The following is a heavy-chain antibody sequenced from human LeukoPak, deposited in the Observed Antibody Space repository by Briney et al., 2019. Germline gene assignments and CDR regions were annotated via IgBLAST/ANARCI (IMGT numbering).Heavy chain of an antibody. D-gene: IGHD3-22*01. CDR3: ATNSQTDRQLSHFYDSSGYRFDY. J-gene: IGHJ4*02. Sequence: SVKVSCKASGGTFSSYAISWVRQAPGQGLEWMGGIIPIFGTANYAQKFQGRVTMTEDTSTDTAYMELSSLRSEDTAVYYCATNSQTDRQLSHFYDSSGYRFDYWGQGTLVTVSS. V-gene: IGHV1-69*06. CDR1: GGTFSSYA. CDR2: IIPIFGTA.